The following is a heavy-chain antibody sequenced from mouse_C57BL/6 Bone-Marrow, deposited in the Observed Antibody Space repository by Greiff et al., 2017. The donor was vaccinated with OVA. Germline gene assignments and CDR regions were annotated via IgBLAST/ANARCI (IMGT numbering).Heavy chain of an antibody. V-gene: IGHV1-19*01. CDR1: GNTFTDYY. Sequence: EVQLQQSGPVLVKPGASVKMSCKTSGNTFTDYYMNWVKQSHGKSLEWIGVINHYNGGTSYNQKFKGKATLTVDKSSSTAHIELKSLTSEDSEVHYCARRGGWYFDVWGTGTTVTVSS. J-gene: IGHJ1*02. CDR2: INHYNGGT. CDR3: ARRGGWYFDV.